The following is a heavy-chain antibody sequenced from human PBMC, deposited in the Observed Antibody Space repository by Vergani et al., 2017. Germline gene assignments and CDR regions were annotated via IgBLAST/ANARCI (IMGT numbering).Heavy chain of an antibody. D-gene: IGHD3-10*01. Sequence: QVQLQESGPGLLKPSETLSLTCTVSGGSISSYYWSWIRQPPGKGLDWIGNIYYTGSTNYNPSLKSRVTISVDTSNNQFSLKLRSVTAADTAVYYCARVLGLGFGDFQGGMDVWGQ. CDR1: GGSISSYY. CDR2: IYYTGST. J-gene: IGHJ6*02. V-gene: IGHV4-59*01. CDR3: ARVLGLGFGDFQGGMDV.